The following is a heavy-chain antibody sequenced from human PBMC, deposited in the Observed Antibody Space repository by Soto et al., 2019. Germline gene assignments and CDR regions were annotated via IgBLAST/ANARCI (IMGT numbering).Heavy chain of an antibody. CDR3: ARDVSPGNSTVYLDAFDI. Sequence: EAPLVVSGGVLVQPGGALRLSCEASGFSLGSYWMTWVRQSPGKGLEWVPNIEKDGSRTSYLDSVRGRFTISRDNVGNSFSLQMDCLRAEDTGLYFCARDVSPGNSTVYLDAFDIWGQGTMVTVSS. V-gene: IGHV3-7*05. CDR1: GFSLGSYW. CDR2: IEKDGSRT. D-gene: IGHD2-8*02. J-gene: IGHJ3*02.